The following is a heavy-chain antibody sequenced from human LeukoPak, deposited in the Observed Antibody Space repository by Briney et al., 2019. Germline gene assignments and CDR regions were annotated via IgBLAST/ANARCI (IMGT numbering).Heavy chain of an antibody. CDR3: ARRSTGYKEIDY. CDR1: GFTFSSYG. D-gene: IGHD1-14*01. Sequence: GGSLRLSCAASGFTFSSYGMHWVRQAPGKGLEWVAVISYDGSSKYYADSVKGRFTISRDNSKNTLYLQMNSLRAEDTALYYCARRSTGYKEIDYWGQGTLVTVSS. CDR2: ISYDGSSK. J-gene: IGHJ4*02. V-gene: IGHV3-30*03.